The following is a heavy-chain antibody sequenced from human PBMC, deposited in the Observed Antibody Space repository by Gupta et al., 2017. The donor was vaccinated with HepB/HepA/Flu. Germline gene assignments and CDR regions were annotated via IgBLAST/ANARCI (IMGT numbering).Heavy chain of an antibody. V-gene: IGHV3-21*01. CDR3: ARIRGAKSPYYYYMDV. D-gene: IGHD3-16*01. CDR1: GFTFSSYS. Sequence: EVQLVESGGGLVKPGGSLRLSCAASGFTFSSYSMNWVRQAPGKGLEWVSSISSSSSYIYYADSVKGRFTISRDNAKNSLYLQMNSLRAEDTAVYYCARIRGAKSPYYYYMDVWGKGTTVTVSS. CDR2: ISSSSSYI. J-gene: IGHJ6*03.